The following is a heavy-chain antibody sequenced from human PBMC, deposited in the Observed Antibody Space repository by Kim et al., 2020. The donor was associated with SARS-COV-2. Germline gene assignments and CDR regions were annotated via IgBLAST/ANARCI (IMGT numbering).Heavy chain of an antibody. J-gene: IGHJ5*02. CDR1: GFTFSDSY. CDR2: ISGSGSTI. V-gene: IGHV3-11*04. D-gene: IGHD3-10*01. Sequence: GGSLRLSCTASGFTFSDSYMSWIRQAPGKGLEWVSYISGSGSTIYYADSVKGRFTISRDNAKNSLYLQMSSLTAEDTAVYYCARDRWFGPYMGNWFDPWGQGTLVTVSS. CDR3: ARDRWFGPYMGNWFDP.